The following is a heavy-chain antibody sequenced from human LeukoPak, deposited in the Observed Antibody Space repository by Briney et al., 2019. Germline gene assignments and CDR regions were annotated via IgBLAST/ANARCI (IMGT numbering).Heavy chain of an antibody. J-gene: IGHJ4*02. D-gene: IGHD6-13*01. V-gene: IGHV1-46*01. CDR1: GYTFTSYY. Sequence: GASVKVSCKASGYTFTSYYMHWVRLAPGQGLEWMGIINPSGGSTSYAQKFQGRVTMTRDTSTSTVYMELSSLRSEDTAVYYCARSTGYSSSWYLAPFDYWGQGTLVTVSS. CDR2: INPSGGST. CDR3: ARSTGYSSSWYLAPFDY.